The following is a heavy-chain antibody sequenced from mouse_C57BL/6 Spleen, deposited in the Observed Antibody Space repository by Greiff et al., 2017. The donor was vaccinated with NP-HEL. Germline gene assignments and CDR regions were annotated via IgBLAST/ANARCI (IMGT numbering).Heavy chain of an antibody. V-gene: IGHV1-80*01. D-gene: IGHD1-1*01. J-gene: IGHJ1*03. CDR1: GYAFSSYW. CDR3: ARYGSRTYWYFDV. CDR2: IYPGDGDT. Sequence: VQLQQSGAELVKPGVSVKISCKASGYAFSSYWMNWVKQRPGKGLEWIGQIYPGDGDTNYNGKFKGKATLTADKSSSTAYMQLSSLTSEDSAVYFCARYGSRTYWYFDVWGTGTTVTVAS.